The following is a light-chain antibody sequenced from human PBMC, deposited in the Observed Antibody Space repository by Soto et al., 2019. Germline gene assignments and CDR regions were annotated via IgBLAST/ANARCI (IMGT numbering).Light chain of an antibody. CDR3: QQYNSWLWT. CDR2: GAS. J-gene: IGKJ1*01. Sequence: EIVLTQSPGTLSLSPGERATLSCRASQSVAAGYLTWYQQKPGQSPRLLIYGASTRATGIPARFSGSGSGTEFTLTISSLQSEDFAVYYCQQYNSWLWTFGQGTKVEIK. CDR1: QSVAAGY. V-gene: IGKV3-15*01.